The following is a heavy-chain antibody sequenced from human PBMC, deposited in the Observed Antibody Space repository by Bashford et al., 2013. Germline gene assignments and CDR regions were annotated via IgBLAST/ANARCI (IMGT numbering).Heavy chain of an antibody. D-gene: IGHD5-18*01. J-gene: IGHJ4*02. CDR1: GFTFSGSA. CDR2: IRSKANSYAT. CDR3: TRREVDTAMVKDY. Sequence: GSLRLSCAASGFTFSGSAMHWVRQASGKGLEWVGRIRSKANSYATAYAASVKGRFTISRDDSKNTAYLQMNSLKTXDTAVYYCTRREVDTAMVKDYWGQGTLVTVSS. V-gene: IGHV3-73*01.